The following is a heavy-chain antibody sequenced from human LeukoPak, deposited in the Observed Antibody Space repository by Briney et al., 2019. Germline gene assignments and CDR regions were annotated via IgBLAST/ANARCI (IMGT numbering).Heavy chain of an antibody. V-gene: IGHV3-74*01. CDR2: IKTDGSST. D-gene: IGHD1-20*01. J-gene: IGHJ4*02. CDR3: VAYNWNYPDY. CDR1: GFSFSSYY. Sequence: GGSLRLSCAASGFSFSSYYMYWVRQAPEKGLVWVSRIKTDGSSTAYADSVKGRFTISRDNAKNTLYLQMNSLRAEGTAVYYCVAYNWNYPDYWGQGTLVTVSS.